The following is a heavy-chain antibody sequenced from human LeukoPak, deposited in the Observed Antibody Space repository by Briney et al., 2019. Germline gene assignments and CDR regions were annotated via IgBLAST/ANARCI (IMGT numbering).Heavy chain of an antibody. CDR2: ISGSGGST. D-gene: IGHD6-19*01. Sequence: GGSLRLSCAASGFTFSSYAMSWVRQAPGKGLEWVSAISGSGGSTYYADSVKGRFTISRDNSKNTLYLQMNSLRAEDTAVYYCASSGWYEGGSDYYYYYYGMDVWGQGTTVTVSS. CDR1: GFTFSSYA. V-gene: IGHV3-23*01. CDR3: ASSGWYEGGSDYYYYYYGMDV. J-gene: IGHJ6*02.